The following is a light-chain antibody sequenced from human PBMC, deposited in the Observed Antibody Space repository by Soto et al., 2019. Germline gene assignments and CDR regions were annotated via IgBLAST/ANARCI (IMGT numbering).Light chain of an antibody. Sequence: EIVMTQSPATLSVSPGEGATLSCMASQSVSSNLAWYQQKPGQAPRLLIYGASTRATGIPARFSGSASGTEFTLTISSLQSEDFAVYSCQQYNTWPPTFGQGTKVDIK. CDR3: QQYNTWPPT. CDR2: GAS. J-gene: IGKJ1*01. V-gene: IGKV3-15*01. CDR1: QSVSSN.